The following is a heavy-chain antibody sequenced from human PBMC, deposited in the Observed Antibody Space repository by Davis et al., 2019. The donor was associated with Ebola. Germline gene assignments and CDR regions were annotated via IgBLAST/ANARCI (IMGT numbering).Heavy chain of an antibody. CDR3: AKAQDSSNFYFDY. CDR1: GFSFSASD. J-gene: IGHJ4*02. D-gene: IGHD6-13*01. Sequence: GESLKISCAASGFSFSASDIFWVRQAPGKGLEWVSTINPTGASTFYADSIRGRFSISRDNFENTVSLQMDSLRAEDTAVYYCAKAQDSSNFYFDYWGQGTLVTVSS. CDR2: INPTGAST. V-gene: IGHV3-23*01.